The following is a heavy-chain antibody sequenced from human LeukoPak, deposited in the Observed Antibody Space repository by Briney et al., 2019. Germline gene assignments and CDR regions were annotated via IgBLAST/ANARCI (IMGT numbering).Heavy chain of an antibody. CDR2: IYTSGST. J-gene: IGHJ4*02. Sequence: SETLSLTCTVSGGSISRYYWSWLRQPARKGLEWIGRIYTSGSTNYNPSLKSRVTMSVDTSKNQFSLKLSSVTAADSAVYYCARDRGEPLFDYWGQGTLVTVSS. CDR1: GGSISRYY. CDR3: ARDRGEPLFDY. V-gene: IGHV4-4*07. D-gene: IGHD1-14*01.